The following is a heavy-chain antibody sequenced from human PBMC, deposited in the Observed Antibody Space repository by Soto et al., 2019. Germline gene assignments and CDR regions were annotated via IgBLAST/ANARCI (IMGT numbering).Heavy chain of an antibody. CDR2: IIVGNGHT. D-gene: IGHD2-15*01. CDR3: AAERYRGGGCCAVDV. V-gene: IGHV1-58*01. J-gene: IGHJ3*01. CDR1: GFTFTSSA. Sequence: GASVKVSCKTSGFTFTSSAVQWVRQARGQRLKWIGWIIVGNGHTKYAQDLQERITITRDMSTSTAYMELSSLTSEDTAVYYCAAERYRGGGCCAVDVWGQGTMVTVSS.